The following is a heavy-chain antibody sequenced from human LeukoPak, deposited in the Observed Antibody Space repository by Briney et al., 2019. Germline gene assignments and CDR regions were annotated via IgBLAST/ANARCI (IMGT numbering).Heavy chain of an antibody. CDR2: VSAGGLTT. CDR3: TRRGGYFDC. D-gene: IGHD3-10*01. Sequence: GGSLRLSCAVSGFTFSTYEMNWVRQAPGKGLEWISCVSAGGLTTFYADSVKGRFTVSRDNAKNSLYLQMNSLTVEDTAVYYCTRRGGYFDCWGQGSLVTVSS. V-gene: IGHV3-48*03. CDR1: GFTFSTYE. J-gene: IGHJ4*02.